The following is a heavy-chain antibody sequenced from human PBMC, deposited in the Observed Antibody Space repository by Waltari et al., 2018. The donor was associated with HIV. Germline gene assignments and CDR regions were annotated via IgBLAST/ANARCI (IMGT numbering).Heavy chain of an antibody. CDR3: AREAGGSGWKFDY. D-gene: IGHD6-19*01. V-gene: IGHV4-59*01. Sequence: QVQLQESGPGLVKPSETLSLTCSVSGGSFSGYYWNWIRQTPGKGLEWIGSFYYTGTTNSNPSRRSRVTISGDTSRNQFSLKLSSVTAADTAIYYCAREAGGSGWKFDYWGQGALVTVSS. CDR1: GGSFSGYY. J-gene: IGHJ4*02. CDR2: FYYTGTT.